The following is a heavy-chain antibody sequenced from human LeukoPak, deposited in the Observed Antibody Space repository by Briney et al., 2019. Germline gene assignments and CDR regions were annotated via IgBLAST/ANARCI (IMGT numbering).Heavy chain of an antibody. J-gene: IGHJ4*02. D-gene: IGHD1-7*01. CDR3: ARAGRELHFDF. Sequence: GRSLRLSCAASGFDFDDYGMHWVRQAPGKGLEWVSSISGSGSYIYYADSVKARFTISRDNAKNSLHLQMNSLRAEDTAVYYCARAGRELHFDFWGQGTLVTVSS. V-gene: IGHV3-21*01. CDR2: ISGSGSYI. CDR1: GFDFDDYG.